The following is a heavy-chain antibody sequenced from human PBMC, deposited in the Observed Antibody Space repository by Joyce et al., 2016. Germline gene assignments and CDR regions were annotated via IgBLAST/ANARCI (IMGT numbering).Heavy chain of an antibody. CDR1: SFTFTNAW. CDR3: ATTYCTNGVCYTGGLDV. CDR2: IKSKTDGGTT. D-gene: IGHD2-8*01. V-gene: IGHV3-15*07. Sequence: EVQLVEAGGGLVKRAGSLRLYWAASSFTFTNAWMNLVRQAPGRGLEWDGGIKSKTDGGTTDYAAIVEDRFTNSRDDSQNTLYLQMNSLKTEDTAVYYCATTYCTNGVCYTGGLDVWGQGTTVTVSS. J-gene: IGHJ6*02.